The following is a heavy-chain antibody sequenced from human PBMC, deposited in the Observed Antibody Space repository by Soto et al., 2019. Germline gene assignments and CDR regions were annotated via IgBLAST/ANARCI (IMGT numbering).Heavy chain of an antibody. J-gene: IGHJ6*02. D-gene: IGHD1-26*01. V-gene: IGHV5-10-1*01. CDR1: GYSFTSYW. CDR3: ARHREPAGSYYYYGMDV. Sequence: GESLKISCKGSGYSFTSYWISWVRQMPGKGLEWMGRIDPSDSYTNYSPSFQVHVTISADKSNSTAYLQRSSLKASDTAMYYCARHREPAGSYYYYGMDVWGQGTTVTVS. CDR2: IDPSDSYT.